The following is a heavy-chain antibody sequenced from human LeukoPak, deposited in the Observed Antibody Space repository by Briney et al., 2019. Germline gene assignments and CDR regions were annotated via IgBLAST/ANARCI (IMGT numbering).Heavy chain of an antibody. CDR3: AKNWGDD. D-gene: IGHD3-16*01. Sequence: GGSLRLSCAASGFTFNTYAMHWVRQAPGKGLEWVAIISYPGTTKYYSDSVKGRFTISRDNSKNTLYLQMNNLRAEDTAIYYCAKNWGDDWGQGNLVTVSS. J-gene: IGHJ4*02. CDR2: ISYPGTTK. CDR1: GFTFNTYA. V-gene: IGHV3-30*04.